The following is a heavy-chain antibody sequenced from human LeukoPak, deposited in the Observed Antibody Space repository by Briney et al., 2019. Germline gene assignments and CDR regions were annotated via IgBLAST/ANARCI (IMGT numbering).Heavy chain of an antibody. D-gene: IGHD3-10*01. Sequence: PGGSLRLSCAASGFTFTDYSMSWLRQASGKGLEWVSTIRKTGGDTYYADSVMDRFTISRDISKNTLYLEMDSLTTEDTAVYYCARGGHSTWFDPWGQGTLVAVSS. CDR1: GFTFTDYS. CDR2: IRKTGGDT. CDR3: ARGGHSTWFDP. J-gene: IGHJ5*02. V-gene: IGHV3-23*01.